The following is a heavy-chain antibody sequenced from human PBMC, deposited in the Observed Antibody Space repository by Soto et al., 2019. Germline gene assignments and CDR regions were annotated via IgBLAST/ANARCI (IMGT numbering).Heavy chain of an antibody. D-gene: IGHD3-10*01. V-gene: IGHV4-39*07. J-gene: IGHJ4*02. CDR1: GGSISSSSYY. CDR3: AVTVRGVMDYFDY. CDR2: IYYSGST. Sequence: PSETLSLTCTVSGGSISSSSYYWGWIRQPPGKGLEWIGSIYYSGSTYYNPSLKSRVTISVDTSKNQFSLKLSSVTAADTAVYYCAVTVRGVMDYFDYWGQGTLVTVSS.